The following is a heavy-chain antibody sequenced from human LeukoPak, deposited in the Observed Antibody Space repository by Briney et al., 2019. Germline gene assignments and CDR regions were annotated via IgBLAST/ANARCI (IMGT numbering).Heavy chain of an antibody. CDR1: GYSISSGYY. CDR2: ICHSGSA. J-gene: IGHJ4*02. V-gene: IGHV4-38-2*01. CDR3: ARLRVGAAGLDY. Sequence: PSETLSLTCAVSGYSISSGYYWGWIRQPPGKGLEWIGSICHSGSAYYNPSLKSRVTISVDTSKNQFSLKLSSVTAADTAVYYCARLRVGAAGLDYWGQGTLVTVSS. D-gene: IGHD6-13*01.